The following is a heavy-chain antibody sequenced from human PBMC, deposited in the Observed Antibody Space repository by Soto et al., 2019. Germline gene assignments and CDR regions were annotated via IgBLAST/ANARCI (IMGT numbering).Heavy chain of an antibody. CDR2: ISSSSSYI. J-gene: IGHJ6*02. Sequence: EVQLVESGGGLVKPGGSLRLSCAASGFTFSSYSMNWVRQAPGKGLEWVSSISSSSSYIYYADSVKGRVTISRDNAKNSLYLQMNSLRAEDTAVYYCARDKLTGGGMDVWGQGTTVTVSS. V-gene: IGHV3-21*01. D-gene: IGHD3-9*01. CDR1: GFTFSSYS. CDR3: ARDKLTGGGMDV.